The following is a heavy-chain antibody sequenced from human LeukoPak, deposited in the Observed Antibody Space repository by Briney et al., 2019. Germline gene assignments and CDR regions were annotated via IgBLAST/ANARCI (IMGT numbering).Heavy chain of an antibody. Sequence: PSETLSLTCTVSGDSINSLDLWSWVRQPPGKGLEWIGEMYLSGTTHSNPSVKSRVTISIDKSKNQFFLNLSSVTAADTAEYYCAGLVGRYSSGLYYYYFDYWGQGTPVTVSS. D-gene: IGHD3-22*01. CDR3: AGLVGRYSSGLYYYYFDY. V-gene: IGHV4-4*02. CDR2: MYLSGTT. CDR1: GDSINSLDL. J-gene: IGHJ4*02.